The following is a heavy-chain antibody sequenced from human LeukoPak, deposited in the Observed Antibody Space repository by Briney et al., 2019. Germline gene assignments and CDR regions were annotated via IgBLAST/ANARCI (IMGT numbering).Heavy chain of an antibody. Sequence: AGGSLRLSCAASGFTFSSYWMSWVRQAPGKGLEWVANIKQDGSEKYYVDSVKGRFTISRDNAKNSLYLQMNSLRAEDTAVYYCARGGSGWYSDAFDIWGQGTMVTVSS. CDR3: ARGGSGWYSDAFDI. D-gene: IGHD6-19*01. J-gene: IGHJ3*02. CDR1: GFTFSSYW. V-gene: IGHV3-7*01. CDR2: IKQDGSEK.